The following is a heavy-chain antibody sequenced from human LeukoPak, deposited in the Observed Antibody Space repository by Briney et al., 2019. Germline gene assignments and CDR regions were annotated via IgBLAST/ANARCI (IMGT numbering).Heavy chain of an antibody. Sequence: PGGSLRLSCAASGFTFSNYEMNWVRQAPGKGLEWVSGISYSSETIGYVDSVKGRFTISRDNVRKSLYLQMNSLRIEDTALYYCAKDRGGGSQLGDAYDVWGQGTMVSVSS. CDR2: ISYSSETI. CDR1: GFTFSNYE. V-gene: IGHV3-9*01. D-gene: IGHD5-24*01. CDR3: AKDRGGGSQLGDAYDV. J-gene: IGHJ3*01.